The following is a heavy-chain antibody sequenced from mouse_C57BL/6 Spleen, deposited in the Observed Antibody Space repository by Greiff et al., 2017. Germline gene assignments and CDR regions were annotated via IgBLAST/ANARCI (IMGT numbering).Heavy chain of an antibody. Sequence: QVQLQQPGAELVRPGSSVKLSCKASGYTFTSYWMDWVKQRPGQGLEWIGNIYPSDSETHYNQKFKDKATLTVAKSSSTAYMQLSSLTSEDSAVYYCARHGYYVVDYWGQGTTLTVSS. D-gene: IGHD2-3*01. CDR2: IYPSDSET. CDR3: ARHGYYVVDY. J-gene: IGHJ2*01. V-gene: IGHV1-61*01. CDR1: GYTFTSYW.